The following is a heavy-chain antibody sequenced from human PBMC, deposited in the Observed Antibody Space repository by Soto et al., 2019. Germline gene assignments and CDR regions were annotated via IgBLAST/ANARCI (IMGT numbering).Heavy chain of an antibody. J-gene: IGHJ3*02. CDR2: IWYDGSNK. CDR1: GFSFSSYG. D-gene: IGHD3-10*01. V-gene: IGHV3-33*01. CDR3: ARDGSGDRHAFDI. Sequence: PGGSLRLSCAAPGFSFSSYGMHWVRQAPGKGLEWVAVIWYDGSNKYYADSVKGRFTISRDNSKNTLYLLMNSLRAEDTAVYYCARDGSGDRHAFDIWGQGTMVTVSS.